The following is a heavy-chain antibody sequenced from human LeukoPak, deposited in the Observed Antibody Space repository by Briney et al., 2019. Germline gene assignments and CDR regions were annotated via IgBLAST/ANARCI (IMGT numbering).Heavy chain of an antibody. D-gene: IGHD1-26*01. Sequence: PGGSLRLSCAASGFTLSSYGMHWVRQAPGKGLEWVAVTWYDGSNKYYADSVKGRFTISRDNSKNTLYLQMNSLRAEDTAVYYCARDYSGSLFDYWGQGTLVTVSS. J-gene: IGHJ4*02. CDR3: ARDYSGSLFDY. CDR2: TWYDGSNK. CDR1: GFTLSSYG. V-gene: IGHV3-33*01.